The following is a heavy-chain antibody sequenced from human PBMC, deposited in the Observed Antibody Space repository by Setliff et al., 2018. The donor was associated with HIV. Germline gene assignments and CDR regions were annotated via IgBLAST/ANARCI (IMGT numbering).Heavy chain of an antibody. CDR2: ISHSGTT. V-gene: IGHV4-39*07. CDR3: ARDLQNLSLVSAFDI. CDR1: GASIRGSDYF. J-gene: IGHJ3*02. D-gene: IGHD6-6*01. Sequence: SETLSLTCTVSGASIRGSDYFWDWVRQPPGRGLEWIGSISHSGTTFYNASLKSRVTISVDTSKNQFSLKLSSVTAADKAVYYCARDLQNLSLVSAFDIWGQGTMVTVSS.